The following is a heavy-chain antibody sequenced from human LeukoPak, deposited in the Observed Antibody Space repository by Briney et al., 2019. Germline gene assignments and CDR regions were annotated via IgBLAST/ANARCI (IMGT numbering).Heavy chain of an antibody. CDR3: AKDRVRFLEWLPYYFDY. CDR1: GFTFSSYA. Sequence: RPGRSLRLSCVASGFTFSSYAMSWVRQAPGKGLEWVSAISGSGATTYYADSVKGRFTISRDNSKNTLYLQMNSLRAEDTAVYYCAKDRVRFLEWLPYYFDYWGQGTLVTVSS. J-gene: IGHJ4*02. D-gene: IGHD3-3*01. CDR2: ISGSGATT. V-gene: IGHV3-23*01.